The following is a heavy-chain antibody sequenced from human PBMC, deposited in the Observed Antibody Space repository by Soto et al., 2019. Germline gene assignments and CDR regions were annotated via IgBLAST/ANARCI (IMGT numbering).Heavy chain of an antibody. CDR3: ARGITLPTPLDY. CDR2: INAGNGNT. CDR1: GYTFTGYY. Sequence: ASVKVSCKASGYTFTGYYMHWVRQAPGQRLEWMGWINAGNGNTKYSQKFQGRVTITRDTSASTAYMELSSLRSEDTAVYYCARGITLPTPLDYWGQGTLVTVSS. J-gene: IGHJ4*02. V-gene: IGHV1-3*01. D-gene: IGHD1-20*01.